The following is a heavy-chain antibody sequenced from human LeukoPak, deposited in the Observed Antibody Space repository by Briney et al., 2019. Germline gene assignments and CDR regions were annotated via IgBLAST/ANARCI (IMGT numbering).Heavy chain of an antibody. V-gene: IGHV3-30-3*01. CDR3: ARYLKTDYGGNRPLDY. J-gene: IGHJ4*02. Sequence: PGGSLRLSCAASGFTFSSYAMHWVRQAPGKGLEWVAVISYDGSNKYYADSVKGRFTISRDNSKNTLYLQMNSLRAEDTAVYYCARYLKTDYGGNRPLDYWGQGTLVTVSS. D-gene: IGHD4-23*01. CDR2: ISYDGSNK. CDR1: GFTFSSYA.